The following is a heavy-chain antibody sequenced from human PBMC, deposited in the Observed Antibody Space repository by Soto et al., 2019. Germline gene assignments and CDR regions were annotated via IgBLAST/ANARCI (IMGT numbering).Heavy chain of an antibody. CDR2: IYPGDSDT. CDR3: ASSGGLGKPYYYYYGMDV. V-gene: IGHV5-51*01. D-gene: IGHD3-9*01. CDR1: GYSFTSYW. Sequence: PGESLKISCKGPGYSFTSYWIGWVRQMPGKGLEWMGIIYPGDSDTRYSPSFQGQVTISADKSISTAYLQWSSLKASDTAMYYCASSGGLGKPYYYYYGMDVWGQGTTVTVSS. J-gene: IGHJ6*02.